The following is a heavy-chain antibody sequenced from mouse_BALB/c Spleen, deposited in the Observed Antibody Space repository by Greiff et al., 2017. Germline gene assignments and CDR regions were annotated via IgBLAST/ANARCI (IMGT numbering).Heavy chain of an antibody. V-gene: IGHV3-8*02. Sequence: EVQLQESGPSLVKPSQTLSLPCSVTGDSITSGYWNWIRKFPGNKLEYMGYISYSGSTYYNPSLKSRISITRDTSKNQYYLQLNSVTTEDTATYYCARYGEYDGDYYAMDYWGQGTAVTVSA. J-gene: IGHJ4*01. D-gene: IGHD2-4*01. CDR3: ARYGEYDGDYYAMDY. CDR1: GDSITSGY. CDR2: ISYSGST.